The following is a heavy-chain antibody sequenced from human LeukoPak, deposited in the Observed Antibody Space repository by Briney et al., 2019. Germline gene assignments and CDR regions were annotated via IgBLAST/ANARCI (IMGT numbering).Heavy chain of an antibody. CDR2: VSYDGSNK. V-gene: IGHV3-30*18. CDR1: GFTVKTNH. CDR3: VKDQRRFYYDSSGYYFDY. D-gene: IGHD3-22*01. J-gene: IGHJ4*02. Sequence: PGGSLRLSCAASGFTVKTNHMKWVRQAPGKGLEWVAIVSYDGSNKYYGDSVKGRFTISRDNSKNTLYLQMNSLRAEDTAMYYCVKDQRRFYYDSSGYYFDYWGQGSLVTVSS.